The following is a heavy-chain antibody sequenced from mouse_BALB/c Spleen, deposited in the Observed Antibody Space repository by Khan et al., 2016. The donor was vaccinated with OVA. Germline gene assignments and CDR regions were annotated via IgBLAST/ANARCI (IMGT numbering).Heavy chain of an antibody. D-gene: IGHD2-10*01. V-gene: IGHV9-3-1*01. CDR2: INTYTGEP. CDR3: ARAPYFSYPVDH. Sequence: QIQLVQSGPELKKPGETVKISCKASGFTFTNYGMNWVKQSPGKALKWMGRINTYTGEPKYADDFQGRVAFPLETFASTAYLQINNLTHEDTATYFYARAPYFSYPVDHWGQGTTVTVSS. J-gene: IGHJ4*01. CDR1: GFTFTNYG.